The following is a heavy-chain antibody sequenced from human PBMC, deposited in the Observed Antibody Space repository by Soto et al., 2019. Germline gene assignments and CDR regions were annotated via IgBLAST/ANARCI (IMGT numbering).Heavy chain of an antibody. Sequence: QVQLQESGPGLVKPSETLSLTCTVSGGSISSYYWSWIRQPPGKGLEWIGYIYYSGSTNYNPSLKSRVTISVDTSKNQFSLKRSSVTAADTAVYYCARRGCSSTSCYEDWGQGTLVTVSS. V-gene: IGHV4-59*08. CDR1: GGSISSYY. CDR2: IYYSGST. CDR3: ARRGCSSTSCYED. D-gene: IGHD2-2*01. J-gene: IGHJ4*02.